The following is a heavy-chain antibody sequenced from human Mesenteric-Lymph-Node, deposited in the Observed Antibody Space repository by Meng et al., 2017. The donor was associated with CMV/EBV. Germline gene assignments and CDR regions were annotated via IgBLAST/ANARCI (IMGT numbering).Heavy chain of an antibody. Sequence: ASVKVSCKASGYTFTGYYIHWVRQAPGQGLEWMGWINPNSGGTNYAQKFQGRVTITTDESTSTAYMELSSLRSDDTAVYYCARGSRGSGSYYKADYGMDVWGQGTTVTVSS. CDR2: INPNSGGT. J-gene: IGHJ6*02. V-gene: IGHV1-2*02. D-gene: IGHD3-10*01. CDR1: GYTFTGYY. CDR3: ARGSRGSGSYYKADYGMDV.